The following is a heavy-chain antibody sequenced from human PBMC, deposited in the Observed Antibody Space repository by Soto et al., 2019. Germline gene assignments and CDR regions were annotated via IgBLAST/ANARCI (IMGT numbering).Heavy chain of an antibody. Sequence: SETLSLTCAVSGGSISSSNWWSWVRQPPGKGLEWIGEIYHSGSTNYNPSLKSRVTISVDKSKNQFSLKLSSVTAADTAVYYCARFYGDYGYYYFDYWGQGTLVTVSS. CDR3: ARFYGDYGYYYFDY. D-gene: IGHD4-17*01. V-gene: IGHV4-4*02. CDR2: IYHSGST. J-gene: IGHJ4*02. CDR1: GGSISSSNW.